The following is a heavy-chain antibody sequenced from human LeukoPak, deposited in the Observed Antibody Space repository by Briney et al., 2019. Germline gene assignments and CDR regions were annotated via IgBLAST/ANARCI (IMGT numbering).Heavy chain of an antibody. Sequence: GGSLRLSCAASGFSFSTYSMNWVRQAPGKGLEWVSSISSAGHYIYYADSVKGRCTISRDDARNSLYMQMKSLRVDDTAVYYCARGWDQQPRLYHFDYWGQGNLVTVSS. J-gene: IGHJ4*02. CDR2: ISSAGHYI. D-gene: IGHD6-13*01. CDR1: GFSFSTYS. V-gene: IGHV3-21*01. CDR3: ARGWDQQPRLYHFDY.